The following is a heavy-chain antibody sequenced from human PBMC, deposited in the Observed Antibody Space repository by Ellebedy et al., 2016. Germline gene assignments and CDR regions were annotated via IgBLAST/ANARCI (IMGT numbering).Heavy chain of an antibody. CDR2: IYYSGST. Sequence: SETLSLTXTVSGGSVSSGSYYWSWIRQPPGKGLEWIGYIYYSGSTNYNPSLKSRVTISVDTSKNQFSLKLSSVTAADTAVYYCARPDYDILTGYGAFDIWGQGTMVTVSS. CDR3: ARPDYDILTGYGAFDI. J-gene: IGHJ3*02. D-gene: IGHD3-9*01. CDR1: GGSVSSGSYY. V-gene: IGHV4-61*01.